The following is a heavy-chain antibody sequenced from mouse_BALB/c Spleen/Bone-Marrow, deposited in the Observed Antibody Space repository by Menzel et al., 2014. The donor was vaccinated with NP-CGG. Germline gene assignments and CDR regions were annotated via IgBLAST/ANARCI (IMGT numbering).Heavy chain of an antibody. CDR2: INPYNGDT. J-gene: IGHJ3*01. Sequence: EVQLQQSGPELVKPGASVKISCKASGYSFTGYFMNWVMQSHGKSLEWIGRINPYNGDTFYNQKFKGKATLTVDKSSNTAHMELRSLASEDSAVYYCARIYDCDRGAWFAYWGQGTLVTVSA. V-gene: IGHV1-20*02. CDR1: GYSFTGYF. D-gene: IGHD2-4*01. CDR3: ARIYDCDRGAWFAY.